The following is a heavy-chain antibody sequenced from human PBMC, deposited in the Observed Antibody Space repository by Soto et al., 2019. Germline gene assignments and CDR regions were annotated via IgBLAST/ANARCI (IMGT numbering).Heavy chain of an antibody. CDR2: IYYSGST. V-gene: IGHV4-31*03. CDR3: ARDTEPGIATY. J-gene: IGHJ4*02. D-gene: IGHD6-13*01. Sequence: CHTCSVVEGNSRGGGCYCSWIRQHPGKGLEWIGYIYYSGSTYYNPSLKSRVTISVDTSKNQFSLKLSSVTAADTAVYYCARDTEPGIATYWGQGTLVTVSS. CDR1: EGNSRGGGCY.